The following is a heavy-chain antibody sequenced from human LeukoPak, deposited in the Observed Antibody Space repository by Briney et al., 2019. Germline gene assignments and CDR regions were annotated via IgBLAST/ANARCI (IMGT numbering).Heavy chain of an antibody. V-gene: IGHV3-33*01. D-gene: IGHD5-18*01. CDR3: ARDFAFRGRYSYGYSYFDY. CDR1: GFTFSSYG. Sequence: GRSLRLSCAASGFTFSSYGMHWVRQAPGKGLEWVAVIWYDGSNKYYADSVKGRFTISRDNSKNTLYLQMNSLRAEDTAVYCCARDFAFRGRYSYGYSYFDYWGQGTLVTVSS. CDR2: IWYDGSNK. J-gene: IGHJ4*02.